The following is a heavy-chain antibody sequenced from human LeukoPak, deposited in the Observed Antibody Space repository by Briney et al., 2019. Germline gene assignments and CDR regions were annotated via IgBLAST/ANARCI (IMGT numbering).Heavy chain of an antibody. D-gene: IGHD3-10*01. V-gene: IGHV1-8*01. CDR2: MNPNSGNT. CDR3: ARALYYYGSGSS. CDR1: GYTFTSYD. J-gene: IGHJ5*02. Sequence: ASVKVSCKASGYTFTSYDINWVRQATGQGLEWMGWMNPNSGNTGYAQKFEGRVTMTRNTSISTAYMELSSLRSEDTAVYYCARALYYYGSGSSWGQGTLVTVSS.